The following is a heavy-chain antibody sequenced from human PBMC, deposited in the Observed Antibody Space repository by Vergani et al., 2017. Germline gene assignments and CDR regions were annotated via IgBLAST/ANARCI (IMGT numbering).Heavy chain of an antibody. D-gene: IGHD3-16*01. CDR3: ARDRGTRTYGLDV. V-gene: IGHV1-2*02. J-gene: IGHJ6*02. CDR2: INPNSGGT. Sequence: QVQLVQSGAEVKKPGASVKVSCKASGYTFTDYFMHWVRQAPGQGLEWMGWINPNSGGTNYAQKFQGRVTITADKSTNTAYMELSSLRSEDTAVYYCARDRGTRTYGLDVWGQGTTVTVSS. CDR1: GYTFTDYF.